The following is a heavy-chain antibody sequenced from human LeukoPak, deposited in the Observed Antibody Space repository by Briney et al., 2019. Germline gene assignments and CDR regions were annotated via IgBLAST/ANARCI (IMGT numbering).Heavy chain of an antibody. CDR3: ARGVGYYDFWSGYHDY. Sequence: GGSLRLSCAASGFTFSSYAMSWVRQAPGKGLEYVSAISSNGGSTYYANSVKGRFTISRDNSKNTLYLQMGSLRAEDMAVYYCARGVGYYDFWSGYHDYWGQGTLVTVSS. J-gene: IGHJ4*02. V-gene: IGHV3-64*01. CDR2: ISSNGGST. CDR1: GFTFSSYA. D-gene: IGHD3-3*01.